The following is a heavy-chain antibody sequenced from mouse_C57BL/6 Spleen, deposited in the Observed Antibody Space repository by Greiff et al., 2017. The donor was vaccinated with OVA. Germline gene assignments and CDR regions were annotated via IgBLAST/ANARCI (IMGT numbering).Heavy chain of an antibody. J-gene: IGHJ2*01. CDR1: GYTFTSYW. CDR2: IYPGSGST. CDR3: AREELGRQSAYFDY. D-gene: IGHD4-1*01. Sequence: QVQLQQPGAELVKPGASVKMSCKASGYTFTSYWITWVKQRPGQGLEWIGDIYPGSGSTNYNEKFKSKATLTVDPSSSTAYMQLSSLTSEDSAVYYCAREELGRQSAYFDYWGQGTTLTVSS. V-gene: IGHV1-55*01.